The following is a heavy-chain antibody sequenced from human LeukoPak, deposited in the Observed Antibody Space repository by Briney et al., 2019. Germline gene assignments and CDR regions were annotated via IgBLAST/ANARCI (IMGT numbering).Heavy chain of an antibody. Sequence: SQTLSLTCTVSGGSISSGSYYWSWIRQPAGKGLEWIGRIYTSGSTNYNPSLKSRATISVDTSKNQFSLRLSSVTAADTAVYYCARDNDSSGYYSGDYYFYYYMDVWGKGTTVTVSS. D-gene: IGHD3-22*01. CDR2: IYTSGST. V-gene: IGHV4-61*02. CDR1: GGSISSGSYY. J-gene: IGHJ6*03. CDR3: ARDNDSSGYYSGDYYFYYYMDV.